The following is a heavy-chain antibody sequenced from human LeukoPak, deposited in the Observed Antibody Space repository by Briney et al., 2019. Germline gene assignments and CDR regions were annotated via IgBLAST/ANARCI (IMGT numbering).Heavy chain of an antibody. D-gene: IGHD6-13*01. J-gene: IGHJ6*03. V-gene: IGHV1-69*13. Sequence: ASVKVSCKASGGTFSSYDISWVRQAPGQGLEWMGGIIPIFGTANYAQKFQGRVTITADESTSTAYMELSSLRSEDTAVYYCAREGIAAAGNYYYYMDVWGKGTTVTISS. CDR1: GGTFSSYD. CDR3: AREGIAAAGNYYYYMDV. CDR2: IIPIFGTA.